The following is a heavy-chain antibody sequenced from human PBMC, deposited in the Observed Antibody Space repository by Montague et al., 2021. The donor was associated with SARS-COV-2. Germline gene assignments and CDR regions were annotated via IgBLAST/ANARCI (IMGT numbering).Heavy chain of an antibody. D-gene: IGHD3-22*01. J-gene: IGHJ4*02. Sequence: SETLSLTCGVYGGSFGDGHWSRIRQPPGKGLEWIGDIKQSGSTNYNPSXXSRVTISVDTSKNQFSLKLTSVTAADTAVYFCAKGHLSVSMIVVVFTSASYYLDYWGQGAQVTVSS. CDR3: AKGHLSVSMIVVVFTSASYYLDY. V-gene: IGHV4-34*01. CDR1: GGSFGDGH. CDR2: IKQSGST.